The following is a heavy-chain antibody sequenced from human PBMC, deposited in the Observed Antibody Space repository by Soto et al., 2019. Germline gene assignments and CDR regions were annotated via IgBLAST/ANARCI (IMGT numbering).Heavy chain of an antibody. D-gene: IGHD3-10*01. J-gene: IGHJ4*02. CDR1: GFTVSSYG. Sequence: QVQLVESGGGVVQPGRSLRLSCAASGFTVSSYGMHWVRQAPGKGLEWVAVISYDGSNKYYADSVKGRFTISRDNSKNTLYLQMNSLRAEDTAVYYCAKENYYGSGADYWGQGTLVTVSS. CDR2: ISYDGSNK. CDR3: AKENYYGSGADY. V-gene: IGHV3-30*18.